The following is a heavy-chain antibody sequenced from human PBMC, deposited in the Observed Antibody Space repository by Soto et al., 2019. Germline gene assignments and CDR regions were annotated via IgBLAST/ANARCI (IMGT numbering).Heavy chain of an antibody. D-gene: IGHD3-22*01. CDR3: ARDQSSYYYDSSGYYYDY. Sequence: PGGSLRLSCAASGFTFSSYWMHWVRQAPGKGLVWVSRINSDGSSTSYADSVKGRFTISRDNAKNTLYLQMNSLRAEDTAVYYCARDQSSYYYDSSGYYYDYWGQGTLVTVSS. CDR1: GFTFSSYW. V-gene: IGHV3-74*01. CDR2: INSDGSST. J-gene: IGHJ4*02.